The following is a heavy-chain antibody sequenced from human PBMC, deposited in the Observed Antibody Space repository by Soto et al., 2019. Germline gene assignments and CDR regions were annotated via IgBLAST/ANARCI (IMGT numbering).Heavy chain of an antibody. D-gene: IGHD2-8*01. V-gene: IGHV3-23*01. CDR3: ATVPNGIPEASGA. J-gene: IGHJ4*02. CDR2: ISGNGAST. CDR1: GFRFSSYA. Sequence: EVQLLESGGDLVQPGGSLRLSCAASGFRFSSYALSWVRQAPGKGLAWVSSISGNGASTFYADSVKGRFIASRDNSKNTLYLQLNSLRVEDTAVYFCATVPNGIPEASGAWGQGTLVTVSS.